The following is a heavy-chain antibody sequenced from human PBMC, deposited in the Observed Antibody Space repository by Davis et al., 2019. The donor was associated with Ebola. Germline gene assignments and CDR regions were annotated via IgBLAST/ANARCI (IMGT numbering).Heavy chain of an antibody. CDR2: IRSKAYGGTT. V-gene: IGHV3-49*04. D-gene: IGHD2-15*01. CDR3: TRAGGVVVVVTLDY. CDR1: GFTFGDYA. Sequence: GESLKISCTASGFTFGDYAMSWVRQAPGKGLEWVGFIRSKAYGGTTEYAASVKGRFTISRDDSKSIAYLQMNSLKTEDTAVYYCTRAGGVVVVVTLDYWGPGTLVTVSS. J-gene: IGHJ4*02.